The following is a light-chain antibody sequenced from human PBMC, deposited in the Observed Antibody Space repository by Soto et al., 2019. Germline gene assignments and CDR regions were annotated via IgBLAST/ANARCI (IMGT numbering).Light chain of an antibody. Sequence: QSVLTQPPSASATPGQRVTISCSGSSSNIGSNTVNWYQQLPGTAPKLLIYSNNHRPSGVPDRFSGSKSGTSASLAIRGLQSADEADYYCAAWDDSLNGHVVFGGGTKLTVL. CDR1: SSNIGSNT. CDR3: AAWDDSLNGHVV. J-gene: IGLJ2*01. CDR2: SNN. V-gene: IGLV1-44*01.